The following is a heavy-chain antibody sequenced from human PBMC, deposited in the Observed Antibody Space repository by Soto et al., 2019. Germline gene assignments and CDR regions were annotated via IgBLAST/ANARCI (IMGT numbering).Heavy chain of an antibody. CDR2: IYPGDSDT. V-gene: IGHV5-51*01. Sequence: GESLKISCKGSGYSFTSYWIGWVRQMPGKGLEWMGIIYPGDSDTRYSPSFQGQVTISADKSISTAYLQWSSLKASDTAMYYCARHGTYSSSWYETGWFDPCGQGTLVTVSS. CDR1: GYSFTSYW. D-gene: IGHD6-13*01. CDR3: ARHGTYSSSWYETGWFDP. J-gene: IGHJ5*02.